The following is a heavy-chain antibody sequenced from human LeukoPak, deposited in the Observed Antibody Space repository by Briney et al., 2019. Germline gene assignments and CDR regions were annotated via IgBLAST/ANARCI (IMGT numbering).Heavy chain of an antibody. V-gene: IGHV1-24*01. CDR1: GYTLTELS. CDR3: ATLVSRQLLSGLANWFDP. J-gene: IGHJ5*02. Sequence: ASVKVSCKVSGYTLTELSMHWVRQAPGKGLEWMGGSDPEDGETIYAQKFQGRVTMTEDTSTDTAYMELSSLRSEDTAVYYCATLVSRQLLSGLANWFDPWGRGTLVTVSS. CDR2: SDPEDGET. D-gene: IGHD2-2*01.